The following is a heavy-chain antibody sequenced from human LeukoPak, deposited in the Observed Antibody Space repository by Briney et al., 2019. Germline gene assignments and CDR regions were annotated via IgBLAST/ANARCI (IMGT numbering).Heavy chain of an antibody. Sequence: PSETLSLTCAVSGGSISSGGYSWSWIRQPPGKGLEWIGEINHSGSTNYNPSLKSRVTISVDTSKNQFSLKLSSVTAADTAVYYCATRYGSGSSHRFNHFDYWGQGTLVTVSS. CDR2: INHSGST. CDR3: ATRYGSGSSHRFNHFDY. CDR1: GGSISSGGYS. D-gene: IGHD3-10*01. V-gene: IGHV4-39*07. J-gene: IGHJ4*02.